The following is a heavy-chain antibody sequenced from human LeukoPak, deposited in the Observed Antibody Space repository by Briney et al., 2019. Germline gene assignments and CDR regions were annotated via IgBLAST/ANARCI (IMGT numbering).Heavy chain of an antibody. V-gene: IGHV1-2*02. CDR2: INPNSGGT. D-gene: IGHD1-26*01. J-gene: IGHJ4*02. Sequence: ASVKVSCKASGYTFTGYYMHWVRQAPGQGLEWMGWINPNSGGTNYAQKFQGRVTMTRDTSISTAYMELSRLRSDDTAVYYCAREAQRISGSLYFDYWGRGTLVTVSS. CDR1: GYTFTGYY. CDR3: AREAQRISGSLYFDY.